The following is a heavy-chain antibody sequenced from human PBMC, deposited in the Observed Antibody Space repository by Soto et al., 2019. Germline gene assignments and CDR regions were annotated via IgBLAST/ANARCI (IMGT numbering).Heavy chain of an antibody. Sequence: GALRLSCTASGFTFSSYWMSWVRQAPGKGLGWVANIKEDGSGKYYVDSVKGRFSISRDNARNSLYLQMNSLRVGDTAVYYCVRVGRLGGYWGQGALVTVSS. CDR3: VRVGRLGGY. V-gene: IGHV3-7*03. D-gene: IGHD3-16*01. CDR2: IKEDGSGK. J-gene: IGHJ4*02. CDR1: GFTFSSYW.